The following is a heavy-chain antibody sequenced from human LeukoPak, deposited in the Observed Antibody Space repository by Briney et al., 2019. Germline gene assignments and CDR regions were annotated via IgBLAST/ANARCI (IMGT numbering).Heavy chain of an antibody. V-gene: IGHV1-69*02. J-gene: IGHJ5*02. Sequence: SVKVSCKASGGTFSSYTISWVRQAPGQGLEWMGRIIPILGIANYAQKFQGRVTITADKSTSTAYMELSSLRSEDTAVYYCARGVSIAAAGGWFDPWGQGTLVTVSS. D-gene: IGHD6-13*01. CDR3: ARGVSIAAAGGWFDP. CDR1: GGTFSSYT. CDR2: IIPILGIA.